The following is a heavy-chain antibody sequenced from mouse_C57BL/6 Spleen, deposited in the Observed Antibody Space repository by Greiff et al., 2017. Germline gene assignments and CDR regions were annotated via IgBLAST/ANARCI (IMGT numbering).Heavy chain of an antibody. D-gene: IGHD2-12*01. CDR3: ARNDDGHYYAMDY. Sequence: VQLQQPGAELVKPGASVKMSCKASGYTFTSYWITWVKQRPGQGLEWIGDIYPGSGSTNYNEKFKSKATLTVDTSSSTAYMQLSSLTSEDSAVYYCARNDDGHYYAMDYWGQGTSVTVSS. CDR1: GYTFTSYW. V-gene: IGHV1-55*01. CDR2: IYPGSGST. J-gene: IGHJ4*01.